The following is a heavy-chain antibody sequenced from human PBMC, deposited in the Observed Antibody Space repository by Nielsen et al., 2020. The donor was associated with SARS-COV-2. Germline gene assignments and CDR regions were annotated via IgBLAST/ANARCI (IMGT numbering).Heavy chain of an antibody. V-gene: IGHV3-48*02. CDR1: GFTFSSYS. CDR2: ISSSSSTI. J-gene: IGHJ2*01. CDR3: ASFGRGGSYVWYFDL. D-gene: IGHD1-26*01. Sequence: GESLKISCAASGFTFSSYSMNWVRQAPGKGLEWVSYISSSSSTIYYADSVKGRFTISRDNAKNSLYLQMNSLRDEDTAVYYCASFGRGGSYVWYFDLWGRGTLVTVSS.